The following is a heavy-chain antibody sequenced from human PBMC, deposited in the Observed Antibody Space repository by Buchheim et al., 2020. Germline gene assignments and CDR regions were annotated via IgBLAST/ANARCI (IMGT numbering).Heavy chain of an antibody. V-gene: IGHV3-30*18. J-gene: IGHJ4*02. CDR2: ISYDGSNK. D-gene: IGHD1-1*01. CDR3: AKVRLERAYFDY. Sequence: QVQLVESGGGVVQPGRSLRLSCAASGFTFSSYGMHWVRQAPGKGLEWVAVISYDGSNKYYADSVKGRFTISRDNSKNTLSLQMNSLRAEDTAVYYCAKVRLERAYFDYWGQGTL. CDR1: GFTFSSYG.